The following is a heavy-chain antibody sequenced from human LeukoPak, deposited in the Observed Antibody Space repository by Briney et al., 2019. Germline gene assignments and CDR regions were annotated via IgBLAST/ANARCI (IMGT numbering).Heavy chain of an antibody. J-gene: IGHJ4*02. Sequence: GGSLRLSCAASGFTFSSYAMHWVRQAPGKGLEWVAVISYDGSNKYYADSVKGRFTISRDSSKNTLYLQMNSLRAEDTAVYYCARGDYGDYWWGQGTLVTVSS. D-gene: IGHD4-17*01. CDR1: GFTFSSYA. V-gene: IGHV3-30*04. CDR2: ISYDGSNK. CDR3: ARGDYGDYW.